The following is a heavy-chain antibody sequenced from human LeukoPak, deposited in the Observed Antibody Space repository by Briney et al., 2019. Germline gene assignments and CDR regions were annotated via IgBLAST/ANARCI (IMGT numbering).Heavy chain of an antibody. D-gene: IGHD3-22*01. CDR3: ARGGDYYDSSGFSFSRGLGPNFDY. CDR1: GDTASINSAA. V-gene: IGHV6-1*01. J-gene: IGHJ4*02. CDR2: TYYMAKWYT. Sequence: SQTLSLSSAISGDTASINSAACNWIRPSPSGGLEWVGRTYYMAKWYTDYAVSVKSRIPITPDTSKNQYSLQLNSVTPEDTAVYYCARGGDYYDSSGFSFSRGLGPNFDYWGRGTLVSVSS.